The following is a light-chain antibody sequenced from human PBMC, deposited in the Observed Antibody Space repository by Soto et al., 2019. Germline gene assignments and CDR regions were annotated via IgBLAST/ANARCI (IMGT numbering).Light chain of an antibody. Sequence: DIQMTQSPSTLSASVGDRVTITCRASQSISSWLAWYQQKPGKAPKLLIYKASSLESGVPSRFSGSGSGTDFPLTISSLQPDDFATYYCQQYDTYSTFGQGTKVEIK. CDR2: KAS. CDR1: QSISSW. J-gene: IGKJ1*01. CDR3: QQYDTYST. V-gene: IGKV1-5*03.